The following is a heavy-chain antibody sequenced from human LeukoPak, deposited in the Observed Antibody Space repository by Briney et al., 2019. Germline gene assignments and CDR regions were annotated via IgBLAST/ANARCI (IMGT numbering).Heavy chain of an antibody. J-gene: IGHJ4*02. V-gene: IGHV3-48*03. CDR3: ARVVYDSSGYPCDY. CDR2: ISTSGGTI. Sequence: GGSLRLSCAASGFTFSSYEMNWVRQAPGKGLEWVSYISTSGGTIYYADSVKGRFTISRDNAKNSLYLQMNSLRAEDTAIYYCARVVYDSSGYPCDYWGQGTLVTVSS. D-gene: IGHD3-22*01. CDR1: GFTFSSYE.